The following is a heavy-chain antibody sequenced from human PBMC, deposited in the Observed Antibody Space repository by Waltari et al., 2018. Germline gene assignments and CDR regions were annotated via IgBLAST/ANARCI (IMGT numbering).Heavy chain of an antibody. V-gene: IGHV4-38-2*01. Sequence: QVQLQESGPGLVKPSETLSLTCAVSGYSISSGYYWGWIRQPPGKGLEWIGSIYHSGSTYYNPSLKSRVTISVDTSKNQFSLKLSSVTAADTAVYYCASPILTGYYNYAFDIWGQGTMVTVSS. D-gene: IGHD3-9*01. CDR1: GYSISSGYY. J-gene: IGHJ3*02. CDR2: IYHSGST. CDR3: ASPILTGYYNYAFDI.